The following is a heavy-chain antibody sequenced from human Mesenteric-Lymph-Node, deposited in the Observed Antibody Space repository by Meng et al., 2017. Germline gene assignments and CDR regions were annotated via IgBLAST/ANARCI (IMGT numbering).Heavy chain of an antibody. D-gene: IGHD5-24*01. CDR2: IRERALGGTT. J-gene: IGHJ4*02. V-gene: IGHV3-49*03. CDR1: GFIFDDYA. Sequence: GGSLRLSCATSGFIFDDYAMSWFRQAPGKGLEWVGSIRERALGGTTEYAASVKGRFTISRDDSKSIAYLQLDSLKTEDTAVYYCSRWLQFTTFRYWGQGTLVTVSS. CDR3: SRWLQFTTFRY.